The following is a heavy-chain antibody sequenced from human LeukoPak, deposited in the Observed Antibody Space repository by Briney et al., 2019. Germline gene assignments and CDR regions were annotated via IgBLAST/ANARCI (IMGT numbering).Heavy chain of an antibody. D-gene: IGHD3-10*01. CDR2: IYYSGST. J-gene: IGHJ4*02. CDR3: ARHEASSGTLWFGELLSHFDY. Sequence: PSETLSLTCTVSGGSISSYYWSWIRQPPGKGLEWIGYIYYSGSTNYNPSLKSRVTISVDTSKNQFSLKLSSVTAADTAVYYCARHEASSGTLWFGELLSHFDYWGQGTLVTVSS. V-gene: IGHV4-59*08. CDR1: GGSISSYY.